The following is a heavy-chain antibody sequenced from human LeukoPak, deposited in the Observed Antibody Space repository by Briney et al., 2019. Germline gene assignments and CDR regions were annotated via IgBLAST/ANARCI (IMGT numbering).Heavy chain of an antibody. J-gene: IGHJ4*02. CDR1: GYTFISHD. CDR3: ARGTLGGYSYGYGMGY. D-gene: IGHD5-18*01. V-gene: IGHV1-8*01. Sequence: GASVKVSCKASGYTFISHDVNWVRHATGQGLEWMGWMNPNSDNTGYAQKFQGKVTMTRDTSISTAYMERSSLRSEDTAVYYCARGTLGGYSYGYGMGYWGQGTLVTVSS. CDR2: MNPNSDNT.